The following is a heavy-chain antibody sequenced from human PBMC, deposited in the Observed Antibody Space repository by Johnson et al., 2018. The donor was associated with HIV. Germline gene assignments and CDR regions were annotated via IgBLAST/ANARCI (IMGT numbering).Heavy chain of an antibody. Sequence: QVQLVESGGGVVQPGESLRLSCRTFGFTFSYHGMHWVRQAPGKGLEWVAFIRYDGDNQYYGDSVKGRFTISRYNSKNTLYLQMNSLRPEDTALNYGAKGEAKTLASAGRDAVDIWGQGTMVTVSS. CDR3: AKGEAKTLASAGRDAVDI. J-gene: IGHJ3*02. CDR2: IRYDGDNQ. CDR1: GFTFSYHG. D-gene: IGHD6-13*01. V-gene: IGHV3-30*02.